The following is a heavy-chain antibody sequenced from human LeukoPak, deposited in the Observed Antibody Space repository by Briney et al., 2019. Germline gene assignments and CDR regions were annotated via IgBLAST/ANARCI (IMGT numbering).Heavy chain of an antibody. Sequence: KPSETLSLTCTVSGGSISSYYWSWIRQPPGKGLEWIGYIYYSGSTNYNPSLKSRVTISVDTSKNQFSLKLSSVTAADTAAYYCASPPNSSSWYYFDYWGQGTLVTVSS. CDR2: IYYSGST. V-gene: IGHV4-59*08. CDR1: GGSISSYY. CDR3: ASPPNSSSWYYFDY. J-gene: IGHJ4*02. D-gene: IGHD6-13*01.